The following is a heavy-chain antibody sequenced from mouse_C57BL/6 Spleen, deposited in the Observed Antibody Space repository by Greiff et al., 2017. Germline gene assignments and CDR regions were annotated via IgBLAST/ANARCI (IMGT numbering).Heavy chain of an antibody. D-gene: IGHD2-1*01. V-gene: IGHV14-4*01. J-gene: IGHJ4*01. CDR1: GFNIKDDY. CDR3: TTGYYGNYVGGYAMDY. Sequence: VQLQQSGAELVRPGASVKLSCTASGFNIKDDYMHWVKQRPEQGLAWIGWIDPENGDTEYDSKFQGKATITAAPSSNTAYLQLSSLTSEDPAFYYCTTGYYGNYVGGYAMDYWGQGTSVTVSS. CDR2: IDPENGDT.